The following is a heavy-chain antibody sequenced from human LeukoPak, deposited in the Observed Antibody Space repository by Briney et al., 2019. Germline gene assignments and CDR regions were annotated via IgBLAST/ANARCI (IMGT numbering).Heavy chain of an antibody. V-gene: IGHV3-23*01. D-gene: IGHD6-13*01. CDR1: GFTFSSYA. Sequence: PGGSLRLSCAASGFTFSSYAMSWVRQAPGEGLEWVSSITTSGGSTYYADSVKGRFTISRDNAKNSLYLQMNSLRAEDTAVYYCARGVSRSSSRHFDYWGQGTLVTVSS. CDR2: ITTSGGST. CDR3: ARGVSRSSSRHFDY. J-gene: IGHJ4*02.